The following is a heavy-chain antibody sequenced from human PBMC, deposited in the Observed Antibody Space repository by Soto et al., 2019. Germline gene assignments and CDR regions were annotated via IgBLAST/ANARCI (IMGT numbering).Heavy chain of an antibody. J-gene: IGHJ5*02. D-gene: IGHD1-7*01. V-gene: IGHV2-5*02. CDR2: IYWDDDK. CDR1: GFSLGTSGVG. Sequence: SGPTLVKPTQTLTLTCTFSGFSLGTSGVGVGWIRQPPGKALEWLALIYWDDDKRYSPSLKSRLTITKDTSKNQVVLTMTNMDPVDTATYYCAHQTRTTFRPKNWFDPWGQGTLVTVSS. CDR3: AHQTRTTFRPKNWFDP.